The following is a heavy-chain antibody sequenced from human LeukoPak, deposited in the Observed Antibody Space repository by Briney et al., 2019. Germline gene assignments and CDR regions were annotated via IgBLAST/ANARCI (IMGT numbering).Heavy chain of an antibody. CDR2: MNPNSGNT. CDR3: ARVLIVEDSESHYFDY. CDR1: GYTFTSYD. D-gene: IGHD1-26*01. J-gene: IGHJ4*02. Sequence: ASVKVSCKASGYTFTSYDINWVRQATGQGLEWMGWMNPNSGNTGYAQKFQGRVTMTTDTSTTTAYMELRTLRSDDTAVYYCARVLIVEDSESHYFDYWGQGTLVTVTS. V-gene: IGHV1-8*02.